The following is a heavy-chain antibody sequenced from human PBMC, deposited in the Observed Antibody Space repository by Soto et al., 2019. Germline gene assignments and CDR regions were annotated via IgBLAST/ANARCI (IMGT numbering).Heavy chain of an antibody. Sequence: GASVKVSCKAYGGSFSTNEIDWVRQAPGQGLEWMGRIFPNVGTADYAQQFEGRLSIIADESTSTVFMELSRLISADTAVYFCARARYRSPWRTLDRWGQGPQGTVST. CDR3: ARARYRSPWRTLDR. V-gene: IGHV1-69*13. J-gene: IGHJ4*02. CDR1: GGSFSTNE. CDR2: IFPNVGTA. D-gene: IGHD6-19*01.